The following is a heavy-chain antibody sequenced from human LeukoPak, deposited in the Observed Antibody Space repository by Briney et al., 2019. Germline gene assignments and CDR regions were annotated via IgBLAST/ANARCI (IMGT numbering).Heavy chain of an antibody. Sequence: ETLSLTCNVSGGSIGSYFWSWIRQPPGKGLEWVSYISSSSDTVFYPDSVKGRFTISRDNAKNSLYLQMYSLRDDDTAVYYCARDDTGNSGHFDLWGRGTLVTVSS. CDR1: GGSIGSYF. CDR3: ARDDTGNSGHFDL. D-gene: IGHD1-1*01. J-gene: IGHJ2*01. CDR2: ISSSSDTV. V-gene: IGHV3-48*02.